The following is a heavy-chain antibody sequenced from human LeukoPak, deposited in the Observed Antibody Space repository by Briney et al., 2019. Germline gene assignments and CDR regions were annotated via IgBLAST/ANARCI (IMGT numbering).Heavy chain of an antibody. CDR1: GFTFSDYY. J-gene: IGHJ6*02. D-gene: IGHD3-3*01. V-gene: IGHV3-11*01. CDR3: ARDDPYDFWSGLQLLDV. Sequence: GGSLRLACAASGFTFSDYYMSWIRQAPGKGLEWVSYISSSGSTIYYADSVKGRFTISRDNAKNSLYLQMNSLRAEDTAVYYCARDDPYDFWSGLQLLDVWGQGTTVTVSS. CDR2: ISSSGSTI.